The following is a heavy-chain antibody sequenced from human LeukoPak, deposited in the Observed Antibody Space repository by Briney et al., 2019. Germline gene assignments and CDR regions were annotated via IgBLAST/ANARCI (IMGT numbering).Heavy chain of an antibody. Sequence: ASVKVSCKTSGYTFTGYYMYWLRQAPGQGLEWMGWINPNSGGTNYAQKFQGRVTMTRDTSISTVYMELSRLRSDDTAVYYCLAREENTAYCSCGSFSRTEYFDYWGQGTLVTVSS. CDR2: INPNSGGT. J-gene: IGHJ4*02. V-gene: IGHV1-2*02. D-gene: IGHD2-15*01. CDR1: GYTFTGYY. CDR3: LAREENTAYCSCGSFSRTEYFDY.